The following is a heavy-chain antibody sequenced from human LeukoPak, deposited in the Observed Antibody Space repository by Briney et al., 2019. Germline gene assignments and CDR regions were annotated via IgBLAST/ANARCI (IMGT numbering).Heavy chain of an antibody. CDR3: ASGNYGQFDY. CDR1: GFTFSSHS. D-gene: IGHD3-10*01. CDR2: ISGGSATI. V-gene: IGHV3-48*02. J-gene: IGHJ4*02. Sequence: GGSLRLSCAATGFTFSSHSMNWVRQAPGKGLEWVSYISGGSATIYYADSVKGRFTISRDNAKNSLYPQMSGLRDEDTAVYYCASGNYGQFDYWGQGTLVTVSS.